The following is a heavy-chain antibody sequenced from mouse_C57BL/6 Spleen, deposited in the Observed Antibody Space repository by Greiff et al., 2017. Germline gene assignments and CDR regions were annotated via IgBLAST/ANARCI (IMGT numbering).Heavy chain of an antibody. CDR2: IDPSDSYT. J-gene: IGHJ4*01. V-gene: IGHV1-69*01. D-gene: IGHD4-1*01. CDR3: ARVGREGYAMDY. Sequence: QVQLQQPGAELVMPGASVKLSCKASGYTFTSYWMHWVKQRPGQGLEWIGEIDPSDSYTNYNQKFKGKATLTVDTSSSTAYMQLSSLTSEDSAVDNCARVGREGYAMDYWGQGTSVTVSS. CDR1: GYTFTSYW.